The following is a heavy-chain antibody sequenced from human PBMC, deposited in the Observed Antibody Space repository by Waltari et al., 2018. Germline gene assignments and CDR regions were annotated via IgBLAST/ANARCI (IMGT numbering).Heavy chain of an antibody. V-gene: IGHV3-30*02. CDR2: ISFDGKKI. J-gene: IGHJ3*01. D-gene: IGHD4-17*01. CDR1: GFIFSSHG. CDR3: AKDGDYSLTEYDAFDV. Sequence: VQLLESGGGVVQPGGSLRLSCAASGFIFSSHGMHWVRQVQGKGLEWVACISFDGKKIFDADSVRGRFTISRDNSNNIVFLQMNSLRPEDSGVYYCAKDGDYSLTEYDAFDVWGQGTVVTVSP.